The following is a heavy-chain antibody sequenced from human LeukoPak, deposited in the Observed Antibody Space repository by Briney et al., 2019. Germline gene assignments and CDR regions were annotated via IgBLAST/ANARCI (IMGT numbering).Heavy chain of an antibody. J-gene: IGHJ4*02. CDR1: GFTFSNAW. V-gene: IGHV3-15*01. CDR2: VKSKADGGTT. CDR3: SVTPPGY. Sequence: GGSLTLSCAASGFTFSNAWMTWVRQPPGKGLEWVGRVKSKADGGTTDYAALVQGRFTISRDDSKNTLYLQMNGLKSEDTAVYYCSVTPPGYWGQGTLVTVSS. D-gene: IGHD4-17*01.